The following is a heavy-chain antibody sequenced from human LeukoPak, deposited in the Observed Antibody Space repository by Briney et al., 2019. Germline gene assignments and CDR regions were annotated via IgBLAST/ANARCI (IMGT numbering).Heavy chain of an antibody. CDR3: ARAPYYYGSGRWEYFDY. Sequence: GGSLRLSCAASGFTFSSYEMNWVRQAPGKWLEWVSYISSSGSTIYYADSVKGRFTISRDNAKNSLYLQMNSLRAEDTAVYYCARAPYYYGSGRWEYFDYWGQGTLDTVTS. D-gene: IGHD3-10*01. V-gene: IGHV3-48*03. CDR1: GFTFSSYE. J-gene: IGHJ4*02. CDR2: ISSSGSTI.